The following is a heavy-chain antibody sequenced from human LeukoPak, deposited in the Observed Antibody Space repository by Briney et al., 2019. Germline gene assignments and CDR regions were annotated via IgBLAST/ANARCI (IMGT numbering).Heavy chain of an antibody. CDR3: ARDRNGGSFDY. D-gene: IGHD4-23*01. CDR1: GFTFTSYA. CDR2: VSGSGGTP. J-gene: IGHJ4*02. Sequence: GGSLRLSCAASGFTFTSYAMSWVRQAPGKGLEWVSAVSGSGGTPYYADSVKGRFTISRDDAKNSLYLQMNSLRAEDTAVYYCARDRNGGSFDYWGQGTLVTVSS. V-gene: IGHV3-23*01.